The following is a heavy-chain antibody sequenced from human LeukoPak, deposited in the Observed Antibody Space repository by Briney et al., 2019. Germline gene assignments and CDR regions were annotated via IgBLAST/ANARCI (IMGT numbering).Heavy chain of an antibody. D-gene: IGHD3-22*01. Sequence: ASVKVSCKASGYTFTGYYMHWVRQAPGQGLEWMGWINPNSGGTNYAQKFQGRVTMTRDTFISTAYMELSRLRSDDTAVYYCARDLWYYDSSGYYYVPDPCGMDVWGQGTTVTVS. V-gene: IGHV1-2*02. J-gene: IGHJ6*02. CDR2: INPNSGGT. CDR3: ARDLWYYDSSGYYYVPDPCGMDV. CDR1: GYTFTGYY.